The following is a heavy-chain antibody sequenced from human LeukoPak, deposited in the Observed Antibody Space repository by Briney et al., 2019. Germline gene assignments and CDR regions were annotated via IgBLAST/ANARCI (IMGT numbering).Heavy chain of an antibody. Sequence: GASVKVSCKASAYTFTGYYLHWVRQAPGQGPEWVGWIDPNNGDTEYAQKFQGRVTMTRVRSISTAYMELSRLTSDDTAVYYCARRSRNGLDAFDIWGQGTMVTVSS. J-gene: IGHJ3*02. V-gene: IGHV1-2*02. CDR1: AYTFTGYY. D-gene: IGHD2-8*01. CDR3: ARRSRNGLDAFDI. CDR2: IDPNNGDT.